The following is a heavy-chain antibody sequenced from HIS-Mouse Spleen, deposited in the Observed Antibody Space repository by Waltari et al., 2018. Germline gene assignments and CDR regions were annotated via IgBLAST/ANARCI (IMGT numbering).Heavy chain of an antibody. CDR3: AREIPYSSSWYDWYFDL. Sequence: QLQLQESGPGLVKPSETLSLTSPVPGGPFSSSSYYWGWIRQPPGKGLEWIGSIYYSGSTYYNPSLKSRVTISVDTSKNQFSLKLSSVTAADTAVYYCAREIPYSSSWYDWYFDLWGRGTLVTVSS. V-gene: IGHV4-39*07. J-gene: IGHJ2*01. CDR2: IYYSGST. D-gene: IGHD6-13*01. CDR1: GGPFSSSSYY.